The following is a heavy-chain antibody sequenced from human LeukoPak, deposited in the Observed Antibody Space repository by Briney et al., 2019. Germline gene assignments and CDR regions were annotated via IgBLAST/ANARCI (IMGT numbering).Heavy chain of an antibody. CDR2: ISSSSSYI. J-gene: IGHJ4*02. CDR3: ARDYGGSSPFDY. V-gene: IGHV3-21*04. Sequence: GGSLRLSCAASGFTFSTYSMNWVRQAPGKGLEWVSSISSSSSYIYYADSVKGRFTISRDNAKNSLYLQMNSLRAEDTAVYYCARDYGGSSPFDYWGQGTLVTVSS. CDR1: GFTFSTYS. D-gene: IGHD4-23*01.